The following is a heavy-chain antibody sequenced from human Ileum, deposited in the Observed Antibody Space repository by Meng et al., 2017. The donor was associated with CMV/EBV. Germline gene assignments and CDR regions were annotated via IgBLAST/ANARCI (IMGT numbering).Heavy chain of an antibody. Sequence: GESLKISCAASGFTFSSSWMTWVRQAPGKGLEWVANIKPDGSEKYYVDSVKGRFTISRDNAENSMFLQMNSLRVEDTAVYYCARYRTTGDYWGQGTLVTVSS. CDR1: GFTFSSSW. CDR2: IKPDGSEK. D-gene: IGHD1-1*01. J-gene: IGHJ4*02. V-gene: IGHV3-7*01. CDR3: ARYRTTGDY.